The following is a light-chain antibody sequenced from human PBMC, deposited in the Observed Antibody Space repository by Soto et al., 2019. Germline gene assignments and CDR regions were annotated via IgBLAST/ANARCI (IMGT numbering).Light chain of an antibody. CDR2: GDI. V-gene: IGLV1-40*01. J-gene: IGLJ2*01. CDR3: RSCDTSLSGYVVI. Sequence: QSVLTQPPSVSGAPGQRVTISCTGNSSNIGAIYDVHWYQQLPGTAPKLLIYGDINRPSGVPDRFSGSKSGTSASLAITGLQPEDEADYYCRSCDTSLSGYVVIFGGGTKVTVL. CDR1: SSNIGAIYD.